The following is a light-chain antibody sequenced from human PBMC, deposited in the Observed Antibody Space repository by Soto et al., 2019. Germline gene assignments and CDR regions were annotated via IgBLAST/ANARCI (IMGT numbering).Light chain of an antibody. CDR1: QSVRSN. CDR3: QHYNNWPPWT. CDR2: RAS. Sequence: EIVMTQSPATLSVSPGERATLSCRASQSVRSNLAWYQQKPGQAPRLLIYRASTRATGIPARFSGSGSGTEFTLTSSSLQSEDVAVYYCQHYNNWPPWTFGQGTKVEIK. J-gene: IGKJ1*01. V-gene: IGKV3-15*01.